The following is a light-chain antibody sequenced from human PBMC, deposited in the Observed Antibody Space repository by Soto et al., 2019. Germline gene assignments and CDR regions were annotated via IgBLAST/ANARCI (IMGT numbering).Light chain of an antibody. CDR1: SSDIGTYKY. J-gene: IGLJ1*01. V-gene: IGLV2-8*01. CDR2: EAT. Sequence: QSALTQPPSASGSPGQSVTISCTGTSSDIGTYKYVSWYQQNPCKAPKLLIYEATERPSGVSDRFSGSKSGNTASLTVSDLQVEDAADYYCSSHAGSNNFIVFGTGTKLTVL. CDR3: SSHAGSNNFIV.